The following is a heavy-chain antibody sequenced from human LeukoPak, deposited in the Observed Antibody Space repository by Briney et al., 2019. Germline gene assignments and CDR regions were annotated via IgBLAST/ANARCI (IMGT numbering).Heavy chain of an antibody. Sequence: ASVKVSCKASGYTFTGYYMHWVRQAPGQGLEWMGWINPNSGGTNYAQKFQGRVTMTRDTSISTAYLELSRLRSDDTAMYFCARVIYVDFYESSGYPYYFDYWGQGTQVTVSS. D-gene: IGHD3-22*01. CDR2: INPNSGGT. V-gene: IGHV1-2*02. CDR1: GYTFTGYY. CDR3: ARVIYVDFYESSGYPYYFDY. J-gene: IGHJ4*02.